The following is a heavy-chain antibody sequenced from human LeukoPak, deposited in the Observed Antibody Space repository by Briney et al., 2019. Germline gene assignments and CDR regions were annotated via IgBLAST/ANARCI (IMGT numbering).Heavy chain of an antibody. D-gene: IGHD3-10*01. CDR2: ISYDGSNK. CDR1: GFTFSSYA. CDR3: ASKPNAMVRGVIIKGLWLPFDY. J-gene: IGHJ4*02. V-gene: IGHV3-30-3*01. Sequence: GGSLRLSCAASGFTFSSYAMHWVRQAPGKGLEWVAVISYDGSNKYYADSVKGRFTISRDNSKNTLYLQMNSPRAEDTAVYYCASKPNAMVRGVIIKGLWLPFDYWGQGTLVTVSS.